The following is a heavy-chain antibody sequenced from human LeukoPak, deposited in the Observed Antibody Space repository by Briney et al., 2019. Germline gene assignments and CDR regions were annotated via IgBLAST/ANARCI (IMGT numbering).Heavy chain of an antibody. V-gene: IGHV1-46*01. CDR2: INPSGGST. D-gene: IGHD3-22*01. CDR3: ASWDYDSSGYYYVVKDAFDI. J-gene: IGHJ3*02. Sequence: GASVKVSCKTSGYSFTSYNLHWVRQAPGQGLEWMGIINPSGGSTSYAQKFQGRVTMTRDTSISTAYMELSRLRSDDTAVYYCASWDYDSSGYYYVVKDAFDIWGQGTMVTVSS. CDR1: GYSFTSYN.